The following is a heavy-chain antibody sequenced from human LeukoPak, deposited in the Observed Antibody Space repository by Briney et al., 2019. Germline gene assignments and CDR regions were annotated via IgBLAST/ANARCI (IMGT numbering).Heavy chain of an antibody. Sequence: PGGSLRLSCAASGFTVSSNYMSWVRQAPGKGLEWVSVIYSGGSTYYADSVKGRFTISRDNSKNTLYLQMNSLRAEDTAVYYCARDAAKYSSSSGVGYYYYGMDVWGQGTTVTVSS. V-gene: IGHV3-66*01. D-gene: IGHD6-13*01. CDR1: GFTVSSNY. CDR2: IYSGGST. CDR3: ARDAAKYSSSSGVGYYYYGMDV. J-gene: IGHJ6*02.